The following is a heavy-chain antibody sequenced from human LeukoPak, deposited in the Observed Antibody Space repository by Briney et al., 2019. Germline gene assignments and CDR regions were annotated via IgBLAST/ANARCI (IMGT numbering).Heavy chain of an antibody. J-gene: IGHJ6*04. D-gene: IGHD6-6*01. CDR1: GGSISSYY. Sequence: SETLSLTCTVSGGSISSYYWSWIRQPPGKGLEWIGYIYYTGSTNYNPSLKSRVTMSVDTSKNQLSLKLNSVAAADTAVYYCARLEYSRSVRPVTGVDVWGRGTTVTVSS. CDR2: IYYTGST. CDR3: ARLEYSRSVRPVTGVDV. V-gene: IGHV4-59*01.